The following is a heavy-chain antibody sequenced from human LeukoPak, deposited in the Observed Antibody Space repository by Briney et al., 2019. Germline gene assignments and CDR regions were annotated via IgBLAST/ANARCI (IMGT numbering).Heavy chain of an antibody. CDR2: IYYSGST. Sequence: SETLSLTCTVSGGSISSSSYYWGWIRQPPGKGLEWIGSIYYSGSTYYNSSLKSRVTISVDTSKNQFSLKLSSVTAADTAVYYCARVNSSGYYNDYWGQGTLVTVSS. CDR1: GGSISSSSYY. J-gene: IGHJ4*02. D-gene: IGHD3-22*01. CDR3: ARVNSSGYYNDY. V-gene: IGHV4-39*01.